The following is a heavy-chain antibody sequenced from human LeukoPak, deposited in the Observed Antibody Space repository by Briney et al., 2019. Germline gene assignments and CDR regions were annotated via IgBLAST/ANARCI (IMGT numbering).Heavy chain of an antibody. CDR1: AYSFADYF. J-gene: IGHJ4*02. CDR3: ARDVSSTPNWEFDY. CDR2: ITANSGGT. V-gene: IGHV1-2*06. D-gene: IGHD1-26*01. Sequence: GASVKVSCTTSAYSFADYFIHLVRQAPGQGLERMGRITANSGGTEYEQKFQGRVAMTRDTSISTAYVEVNWLISDYTAIYYCARDVSSTPNWEFDYWGQGTLVTVSS.